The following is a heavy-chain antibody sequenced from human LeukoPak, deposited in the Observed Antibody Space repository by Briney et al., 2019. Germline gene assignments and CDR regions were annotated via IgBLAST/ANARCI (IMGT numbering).Heavy chain of an antibody. CDR2: IHPSDSDT. CDR1: GYSFTSYW. V-gene: IGHV5-51*01. Sequence: GESLKISCKGSGYSFTSYWIGWVRQMPGEGLEWMGIIHPSDSDTRYSPSFQGQVTTSADKSINTAYLQWSSLKASDTAMYYCARQATIVEVSRNFDYWGQGTLVTVSS. J-gene: IGHJ4*02. CDR3: ARQATIVEVSRNFDY. D-gene: IGHD1-26*01.